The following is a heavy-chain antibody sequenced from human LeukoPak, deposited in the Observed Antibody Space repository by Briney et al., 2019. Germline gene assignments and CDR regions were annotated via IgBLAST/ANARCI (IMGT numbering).Heavy chain of an antibody. V-gene: IGHV1-2*02. CDR3: ARLYCSGGSCYQTINWFDP. CDR1: GYTFTGYY. CDR2: INSNSGST. Sequence: ASVKVSCKASGYTFTGYYMHWVRQAPGQGLEWMEWINSNSGSTNYAQKFQGRVTMTRDTSISTAYMELSRLRSDDTAVYYCARLYCSGGSCYQTINWFDPWGQGTLVTVSS. D-gene: IGHD2-15*01. J-gene: IGHJ5*02.